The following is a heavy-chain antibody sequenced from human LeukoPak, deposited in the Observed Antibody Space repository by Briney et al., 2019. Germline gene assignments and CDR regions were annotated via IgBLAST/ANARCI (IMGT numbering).Heavy chain of an antibody. Sequence: PSETLSLTCTVSGGSITSGDYYWGWIRQPPGKGLEWIGYIYYSGSTNYNPSLKSRVTISVDTSKNQFSLKLSSVTAADTAVYYCARGDVEWLRRFDYWGQGTLVTVSS. CDR2: IYYSGST. V-gene: IGHV4-61*08. CDR3: ARGDVEWLRRFDY. J-gene: IGHJ4*02. D-gene: IGHD3-3*01. CDR1: GGSITSGDYY.